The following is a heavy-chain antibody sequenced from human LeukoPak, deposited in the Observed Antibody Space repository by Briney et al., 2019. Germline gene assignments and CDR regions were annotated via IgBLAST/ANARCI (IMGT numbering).Heavy chain of an antibody. CDR2: IIPIFGTA. CDR1: GGTFSSYA. J-gene: IGHJ6*02. CDR3: ATGHIVVVTAIIYGMDV. V-gene: IGHV1-69*13. Sequence: ASVKVSCKASGGTFSSYAISWVRQAPGQGLEWMGGIIPIFGTANYAQKFQGRVTITADESTSTAYMELSSLRSEDTAVYYSATGHIVVVTAIIYGMDVWGQGTTVTVSS. D-gene: IGHD2-21*02.